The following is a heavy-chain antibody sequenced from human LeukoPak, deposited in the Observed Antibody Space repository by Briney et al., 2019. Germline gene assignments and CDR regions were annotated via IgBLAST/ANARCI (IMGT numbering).Heavy chain of an antibody. CDR1: GGTFSSYA. V-gene: IGHV1-69*13. Sequence: SVKVSCKASGGTFSSYAISWVRQAPGQELEWMGGIIPIFGTANYAQKFQGRVTITADESTSTAYMELSSLRSEDTAVYYCARSFGGGVGYYYYMDVWGKGTTVTVSS. D-gene: IGHD2-21*01. CDR3: ARSFGGGVGYYYYMDV. J-gene: IGHJ6*03. CDR2: IIPIFGTA.